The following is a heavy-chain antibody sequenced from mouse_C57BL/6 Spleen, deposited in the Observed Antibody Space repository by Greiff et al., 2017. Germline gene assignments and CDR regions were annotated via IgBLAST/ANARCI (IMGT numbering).Heavy chain of an antibody. CDR2: ISSGGDYI. V-gene: IGHV5-9-1*02. D-gene: IGHD1-1*01. CDR3: TRADGSSHDYFDY. J-gene: IGHJ2*01. Sequence: EVKVVESGEGLVKPGGSLKLSCAASGFTFSSYAMSWVRQTPEKRLEWVAYISSGGDYIYYADTVKGRFTISRDNARNTLYLQMSSLKSEDTAMYYCTRADGSSHDYFDYWGQGTTLTVSS. CDR1: GFTFSSYA.